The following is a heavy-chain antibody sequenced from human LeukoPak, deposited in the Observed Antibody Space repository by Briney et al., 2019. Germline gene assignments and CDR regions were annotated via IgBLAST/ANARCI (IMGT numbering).Heavy chain of an antibody. Sequence: PSETLSLTCTVSGGSISSSSYYWGRIRQPPGKGLEWIGSIYYSGSTYYNPSLKSRVTISVDTSKNQFSLKLSSVTAADTAVYYCASAYYDSSGYQTHDAFDIWGQGTMVTVSS. CDR1: GGSISSSSYY. D-gene: IGHD3-22*01. V-gene: IGHV4-39*07. CDR3: ASAYYDSSGYQTHDAFDI. J-gene: IGHJ3*02. CDR2: IYYSGST.